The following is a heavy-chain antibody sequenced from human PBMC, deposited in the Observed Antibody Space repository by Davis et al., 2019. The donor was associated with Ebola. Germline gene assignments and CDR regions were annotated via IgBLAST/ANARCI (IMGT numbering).Heavy chain of an antibody. CDR1: GGSISSGGYS. V-gene: IGHV4-30-2*01. CDR3: ARGGYQLLWNYFDY. D-gene: IGHD2-2*01. CDR2: IYHSGST. Sequence: LRLSCAVSGGSISSGGYSWSWIRQPPEKGLEWIGYIYHSGSTYYNPSLKSRVTISVDRSKNQFSLKLSSVTAADTAVYYCARGGYQLLWNYFDYWGQGTLVTVSS. J-gene: IGHJ4*02.